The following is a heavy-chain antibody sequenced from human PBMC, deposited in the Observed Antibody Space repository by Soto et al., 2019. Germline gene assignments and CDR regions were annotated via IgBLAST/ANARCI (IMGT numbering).Heavy chain of an antibody. V-gene: IGHV4-31*03. J-gene: IGHJ4*02. CDR1: GGSISSGSYH. CDR3: ARVGGGSYYFRHDC. D-gene: IGHD1-26*01. CDR2: IYYSGSS. Sequence: SETLSLTCTVSGGSISSGSYHWSWIRQHPGKGLEWIGNIYYSGSSYYNPSLKSRATISIDTSKDQFSLRLGSVTAADTAVYYCARVGGGSYYFRHDCWGRGALVTVSS.